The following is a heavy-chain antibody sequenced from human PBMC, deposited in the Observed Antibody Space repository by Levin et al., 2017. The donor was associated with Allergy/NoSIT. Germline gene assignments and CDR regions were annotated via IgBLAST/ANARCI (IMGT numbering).Heavy chain of an antibody. CDR2: INPNSGGT. J-gene: IGHJ6*02. CDR1: GYTFTGYY. Sequence: GESLKISCKASGYTFTGYYMHWVRQAPGQGLEWMGWINPNSGGTNYAQKFQGWVTMTRDTSISTAYMELSRLRSDDTAVYYCARDKITRSYSGSYQYYYYGMDVWGQGTTVTVSS. CDR3: ARDKITRSYSGSYQYYYYGMDV. V-gene: IGHV1-2*04. D-gene: IGHD1-26*01.